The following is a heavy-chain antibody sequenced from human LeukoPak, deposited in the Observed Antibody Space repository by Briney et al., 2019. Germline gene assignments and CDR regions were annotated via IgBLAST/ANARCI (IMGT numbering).Heavy chain of an antibody. J-gene: IGHJ3*02. CDR3: ARDPSGGYHDAFDI. V-gene: IGHV3-21*01. CDR1: GFTFSSYS. D-gene: IGHD6-19*01. CDR2: ISSSSSYI. Sequence: PGGSLRLSCAASGFTFSSYSMNWVRQAPGKGLEWVSSISSSSSYIYYADSVKGRFTISRDNAKNSLYLQMNSLRAEDTAVYYCARDPSGGYHDAFDIWGQGTVVTVSS.